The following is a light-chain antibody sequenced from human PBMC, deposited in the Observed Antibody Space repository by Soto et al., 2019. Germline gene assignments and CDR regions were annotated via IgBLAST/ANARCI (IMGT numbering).Light chain of an antibody. CDR1: SSDLGNY. J-gene: IGLJ3*02. CDR2: SIS. Sequence: QSVLTQPASVSGSPGQSITISCTGTSSDLGNYVSWYQQHPGEVPKLIIYSISNRPSGVSNRFSASKSGNTASLTISGLQAEDEADYYCSSYTSINNLVFGGGTKVTV. V-gene: IGLV2-14*01. CDR3: SSYTSINNLV.